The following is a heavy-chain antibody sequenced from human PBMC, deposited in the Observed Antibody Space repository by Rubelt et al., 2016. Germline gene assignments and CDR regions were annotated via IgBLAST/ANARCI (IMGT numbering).Heavy chain of an antibody. CDR1: GGSFSGYY. J-gene: IGHJ3*02. V-gene: IGHV4-34*01. CDR2: INHSGST. CDR3: ARGSRVVGATKAAFDI. Sequence: QLQLQQWGAGLLKPSETLSLPCAVYGGSFSGYYWRWIRQPPGKGLEWIGEINHSGSTNLNPSLKGLGPISVDKSKNEFSLKLSAGTAADTAVYYWARGSRVVGATKAAFDIWGQGTMVTVSS. D-gene: IGHD1-26*01.